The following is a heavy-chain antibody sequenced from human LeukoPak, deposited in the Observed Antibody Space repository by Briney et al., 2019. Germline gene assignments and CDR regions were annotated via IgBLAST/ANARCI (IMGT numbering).Heavy chain of an antibody. Sequence: SETLSLTCTVSGGSISSYYWSWIRQPAGKGLEWIGRIYTSGSTNYNPSLKSRVTMSVDTSKNQFSLKLSSVTAADTAVYYCARMIGYCSGGSCRARGWFDPWGQGTLVTVSS. V-gene: IGHV4-4*07. J-gene: IGHJ5*02. D-gene: IGHD2-15*01. CDR3: ARMIGYCSGGSCRARGWFDP. CDR1: GGSISSYY. CDR2: IYTSGST.